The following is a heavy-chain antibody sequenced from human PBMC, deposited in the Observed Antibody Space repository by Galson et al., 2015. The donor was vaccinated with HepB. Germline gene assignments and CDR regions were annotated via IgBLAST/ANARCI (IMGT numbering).Heavy chain of an antibody. V-gene: IGHV3-23*01. D-gene: IGHD4-17*01. J-gene: IGHJ4*02. Sequence: SLRLSCAASGFSFSIYAMNWVRQAPGKGLEWVSSISGGGFNTYYADSVKGRFTISRDNSGNTVHLQINSLRAEDTAVYYCARSPLHFGDYLYYFDYWGQGTLVTVSS. CDR2: ISGGGFNT. CDR1: GFSFSIYA. CDR3: ARSPLHFGDYLYYFDY.